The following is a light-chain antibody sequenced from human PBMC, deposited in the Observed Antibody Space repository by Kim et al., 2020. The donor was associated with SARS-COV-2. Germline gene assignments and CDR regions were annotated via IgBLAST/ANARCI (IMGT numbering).Light chain of an antibody. Sequence: ALGQTVRITCQGDSLRIYYASWYQQKPGQAPVLVIYGKNNRPSGIPDRFSGSSSGNTASLTITGAQAEDEADYYCNSPDSSGNHVLFGGGTQLTVL. J-gene: IGLJ2*01. V-gene: IGLV3-19*01. CDR3: NSPDSSGNHVL. CDR1: SLRIYY. CDR2: GKN.